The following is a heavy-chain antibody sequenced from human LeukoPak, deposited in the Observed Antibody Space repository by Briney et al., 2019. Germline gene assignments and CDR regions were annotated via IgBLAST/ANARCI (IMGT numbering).Heavy chain of an antibody. D-gene: IGHD1-26*01. CDR1: GFTFSSYT. CDR3: AKDLEYSGSYNFDY. V-gene: IGHV3-23*01. Sequence: PGGSLRLSCAASGFTFSSYTMSWVRQAPGKGLEWVSAISGSGGSTYYADSVKGRFTISRDNSKNTLYLQMNSLRAEDTAVYYCAKDLEYSGSYNFDYWGQGTLVTVSS. J-gene: IGHJ4*02. CDR2: ISGSGGST.